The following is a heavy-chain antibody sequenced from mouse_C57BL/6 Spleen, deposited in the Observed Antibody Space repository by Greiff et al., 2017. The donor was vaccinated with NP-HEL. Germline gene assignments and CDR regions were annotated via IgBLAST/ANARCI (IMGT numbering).Heavy chain of an antibody. D-gene: IGHD2-4*01. Sequence: QVQLQQSGPELVKPGASVKISCTASGYSFSSSWMNWVKQRPGTGLEWIGRIYPGDGDTNYNGKFKGKATLTADKSSSTAYMQLSSLTSEDSAVYFCARTDDYDGWFAYWGQGTLVTVSA. J-gene: IGHJ3*01. CDR2: IYPGDGDT. CDR3: ARTDDYDGWFAY. CDR1: GYSFSSSW. V-gene: IGHV1-82*01.